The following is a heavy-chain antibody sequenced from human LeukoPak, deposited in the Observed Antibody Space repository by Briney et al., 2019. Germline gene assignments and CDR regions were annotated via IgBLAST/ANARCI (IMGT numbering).Heavy chain of an antibody. CDR3: ARSSRGVIGLLDY. CDR2: INTNTGDP. D-gene: IGHD3-10*01. Sequence: GASVKVSCKTSGYTFSDYTINWVRQAPGQGLEWMGWINTNTGDPIYARGFKGRFVLSLDKSVNTAYLEIDSLRTEDNAVYYCARSSRGVIGLLDYWGQGTLVTVSS. CDR1: GYTFSDYT. V-gene: IGHV7-4-1*01. J-gene: IGHJ4*02.